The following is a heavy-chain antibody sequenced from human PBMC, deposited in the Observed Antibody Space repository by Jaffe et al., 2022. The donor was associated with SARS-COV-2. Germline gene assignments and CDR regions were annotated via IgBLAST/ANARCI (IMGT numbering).Heavy chain of an antibody. CDR1: GYSFTTYW. CDR3: ARRSPFLGGDRPWPLDP. V-gene: IGHV5-51*01. CDR2: IYPGDSDT. Sequence: EVQLVQSGAEVKRPGESLKISCKGSGYSFTTYWIGWVRQMPGKGLEWMGNIYPGDSDTRYNPSFQGQVTISADKSINTAYLQWSSLKASDTAMYYCARRSPFLGGDRPWPLDPWGQGTLVTVSS. D-gene: IGHD4-17*01. J-gene: IGHJ5*02.